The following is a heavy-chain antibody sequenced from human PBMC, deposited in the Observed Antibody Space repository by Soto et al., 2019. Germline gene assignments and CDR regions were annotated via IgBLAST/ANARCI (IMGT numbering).Heavy chain of an antibody. CDR2: IYHSGST. D-gene: IGHD1-26*01. Sequence: PSETLSLTCAVSGGSISSGCYSWSWIRQPPGKGLEWIGYIYHSGSTYYNPSLKSRVTISVDRSKNQFSLKLSSVTAADTAVYYCASLVGATTSWFDPWGQGTLVTVSS. CDR1: GGSISSGCYS. V-gene: IGHV4-30-2*01. J-gene: IGHJ5*02. CDR3: ASLVGATTSWFDP.